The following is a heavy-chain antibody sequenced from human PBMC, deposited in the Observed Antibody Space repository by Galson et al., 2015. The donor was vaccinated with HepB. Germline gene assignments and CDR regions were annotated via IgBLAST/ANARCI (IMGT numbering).Heavy chain of an antibody. J-gene: IGHJ4*02. CDR2: ISGSGGST. V-gene: IGHV3-23*01. CDR3: AKDRGGYSGYYYDDY. CDR1: GFTFSSYA. D-gene: IGHD3-22*01. Sequence: SLRLSCAASGFTFSSYAMSWVRQAPGKGLEWVSAISGSGGSTYYADSVKGRFTISRDNSKNTLYLQMNSLRAEDTAVYYCAKDRGGYSGYYYDDYWGQGTLVTVSS.